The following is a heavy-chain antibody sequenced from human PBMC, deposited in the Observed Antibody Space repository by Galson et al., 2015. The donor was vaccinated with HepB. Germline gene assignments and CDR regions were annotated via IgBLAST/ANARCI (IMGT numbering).Heavy chain of an antibody. CDR2: IIPILGIA. CDR3: ARDVKPDVVVVAATNY. D-gene: IGHD2-15*01. V-gene: IGHV1-69*04. Sequence: SVKVSCKASGGTLSSYTISWVRQAPGQGLEWMGRIIPILGIANYAQKFQGRVTITADKSTSTAYMELSSLRSEDTAVYYCARDVKPDVVVVAATNYWGQGTLVTASS. CDR1: GGTLSSYT. J-gene: IGHJ4*02.